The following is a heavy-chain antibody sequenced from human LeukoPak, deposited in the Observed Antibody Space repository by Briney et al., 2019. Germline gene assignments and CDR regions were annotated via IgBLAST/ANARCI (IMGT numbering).Heavy chain of an antibody. CDR2: IYSGGST. CDR3: ARDQDYYGSGSYGPDH. D-gene: IGHD3-10*01. Sequence: GGSLRLSCAASGFTFSSNYMSWVRQAPGKGLEWVSVIYSGGSTYYADSVKGRFTISRDNSKNTLYLQMNSLTPEDTAVYYCARDQDYYGSGSYGPDHWGQGILVTVSS. V-gene: IGHV3-53*05. J-gene: IGHJ5*02. CDR1: GFTFSSNY.